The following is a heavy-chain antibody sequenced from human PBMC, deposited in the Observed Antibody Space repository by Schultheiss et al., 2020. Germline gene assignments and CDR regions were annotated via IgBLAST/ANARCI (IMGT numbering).Heavy chain of an antibody. CDR3: ARGTPFLYYYYMDV. V-gene: IGHV4-59*12. CDR1: GGSISSYY. J-gene: IGHJ6*03. CDR2: IFYSGST. Sequence: SETLSLTCTVSGGSISSYYWSWIRQSPHKELEWIGYIFYSGSTYYNPSLKSRVTISVDTSKNQFSLKLSSVTAADTAVYYCARGTPFLYYYYMDVWGKGTTVTVSS.